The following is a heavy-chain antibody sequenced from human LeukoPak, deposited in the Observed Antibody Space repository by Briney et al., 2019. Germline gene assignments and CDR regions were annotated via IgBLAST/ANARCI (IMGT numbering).Heavy chain of an antibody. V-gene: IGHV1-2*02. CDR2: INPNSGGT. Sequence: ASVKVSCKASGYSFSDNYMHRVRQAPGQGLEWMGWINPNSGGTNYAQKFQSRVTMTRDASISTAYLELSRLRSDDTAVYYCAREVYGDSSFDYWGQGTLLTVSS. CDR3: AREVYGDSSFDY. D-gene: IGHD4-17*01. J-gene: IGHJ4*02. CDR1: GYSFSDNY.